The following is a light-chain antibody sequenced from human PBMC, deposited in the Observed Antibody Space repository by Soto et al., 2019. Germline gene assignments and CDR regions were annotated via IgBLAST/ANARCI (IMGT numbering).Light chain of an antibody. Sequence: DIQLTQSPSFLSASVGDRVTITCRASQGISSYLAWYQQKPGKAPKLLIYAASTLQSGVPTRFSGSGSGTEFTPTISSLQPEDFATYYCQQLNSYPQWTFGQGTKVEIK. CDR2: AAS. CDR1: QGISSY. CDR3: QQLNSYPQWT. V-gene: IGKV1-9*01. J-gene: IGKJ1*01.